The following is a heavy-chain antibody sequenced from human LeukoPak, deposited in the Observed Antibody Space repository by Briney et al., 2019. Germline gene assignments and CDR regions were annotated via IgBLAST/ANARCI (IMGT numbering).Heavy chain of an antibody. V-gene: IGHV4-39*01. CDR2: IYFSGST. Sequence: PSETLSLTCTVSGASISSRSYYWDWIRQPPGKGLDWLGSIYFSGSTYYNPSLNSRVTISVDTSKNQFSLKLISVTAADTAVYYCARRTVATTGVDYWGQGSLVTVSS. CDR3: ARRTVATTGVDY. J-gene: IGHJ4*02. CDR1: GASISSRSYY. D-gene: IGHD5-12*01.